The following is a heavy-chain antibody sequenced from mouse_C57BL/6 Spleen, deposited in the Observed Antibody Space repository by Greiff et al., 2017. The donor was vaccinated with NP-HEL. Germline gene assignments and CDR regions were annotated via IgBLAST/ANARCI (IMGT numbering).Heavy chain of an antibody. D-gene: IGHD1-1*01. Sequence: QVQLQQSGAELVKPGASVKLSCKASGYTFTSYWMHWVKQRPGQGLEWIGMIHPNSGSTNYNEKFKSKATLTVDKSSSTAYMQLSSLTSEDSAVYYCARHGSSFVYAMDYWGQGTSVTVSS. CDR2: IHPNSGST. CDR3: ARHGSSFVYAMDY. CDR1: GYTFTSYW. V-gene: IGHV1-64*01. J-gene: IGHJ4*01.